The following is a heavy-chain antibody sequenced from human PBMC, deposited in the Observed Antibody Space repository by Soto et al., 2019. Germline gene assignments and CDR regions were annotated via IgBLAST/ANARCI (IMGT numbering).Heavy chain of an antibody. CDR2: ISYDGSNK. J-gene: IGHJ5*02. V-gene: IGHV3-30-3*01. CDR3: VCDGHCITNSCYGNWFDP. CDR1: GFTFSSYA. D-gene: IGHD2-2*01. Sequence: GGSLRLSCAASGFTFSSYAMHWARQAPGKGLGWVAVISYDGSNKYYADSVKGRFTISRDNAKNTLHLEMNRLRAEDTAVYYCVCDGHCITNSCYGNWFDPWGQGTLVTVSS.